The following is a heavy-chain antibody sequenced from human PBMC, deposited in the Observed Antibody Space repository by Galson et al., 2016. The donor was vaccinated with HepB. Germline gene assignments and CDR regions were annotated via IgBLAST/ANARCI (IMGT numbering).Heavy chain of an antibody. CDR1: GLTFSDHG. V-gene: IGHV3-23*01. CDR3: VRETYSFPEEAGTALIDD. CDR2: ISGSGGTT. J-gene: IGHJ4*02. D-gene: IGHD1-26*01. Sequence: LRLSCAASGLTFSDHGVSWVRQAPGKGLEWVSGISGSGGTTYYAESVKGLFTISRDKSENTRYLQMNSMRGADTTVYYCVRETYSFPEEAGTALIDDWGQGALVTVS.